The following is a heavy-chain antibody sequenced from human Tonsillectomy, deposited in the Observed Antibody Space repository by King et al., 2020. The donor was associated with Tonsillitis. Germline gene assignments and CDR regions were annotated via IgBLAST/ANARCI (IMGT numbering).Heavy chain of an antibody. D-gene: IGHD5-18*01. J-gene: IGHJ6*02. Sequence: VQLVESGAEVKKPGSSVKVSCKAAGGTFSSFAITWVRQAPGQGLEWMGGIIPIFGTANSAQKFQGRVTLTADESTSTAYMELSSLRSEDTAVYFCARESVDTLMGNYYYYGLDGWGQGTTVTVS. CDR1: GGTFSSFA. CDR3: ARESVDTLMGNYYYYGLDG. CDR2: IIPIFGTA. V-gene: IGHV1-69*01.